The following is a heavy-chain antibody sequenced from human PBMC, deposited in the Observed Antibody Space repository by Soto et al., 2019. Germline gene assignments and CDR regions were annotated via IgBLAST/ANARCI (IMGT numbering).Heavy chain of an antibody. CDR3: ARDWGNVDIVATGLSR. V-gene: IGHV3-30-3*01. CDR2: ISYDGSNK. J-gene: IGHJ4*02. CDR1: GFTFSSYA. Sequence: GGSLRLSCAASGFTFSSYAMHWVRQAPGKGLEWVAVISYDGSNKYYADSVKGRFTISRDNSKNTLYLQMNSLRAEDTAVYYCARDWGNVDIVATGLSRWGQGTMVTVSS. D-gene: IGHD5-12*01.